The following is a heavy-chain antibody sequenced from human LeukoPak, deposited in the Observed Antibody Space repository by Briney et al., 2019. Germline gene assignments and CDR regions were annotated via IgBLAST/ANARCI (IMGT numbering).Heavy chain of an antibody. CDR2: INLNSGVT. CDR3: VTSTGYFSTWGAFDI. J-gene: IGHJ3*02. Sequence: ASVKVSCKTSGFTFTAFYLHWVRQAPGQGLEWMAWINLNSGVTNYAQKLQGRVTLTRDTSISTAYMDLSSLRSDDTAVYYCVTSTGYFSTWGAFDIWGQGTMVTVSS. CDR1: GFTFTAFY. D-gene: IGHD2-15*01. V-gene: IGHV1-2*02.